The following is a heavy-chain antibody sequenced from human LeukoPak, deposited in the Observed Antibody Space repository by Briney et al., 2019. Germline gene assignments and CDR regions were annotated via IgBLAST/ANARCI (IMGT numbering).Heavy chain of an antibody. CDR2: IKQDGSEK. CDR1: GFTFSSYW. CDR3: ARESWRYTAKPLDY. V-gene: IGHV3-7*01. Sequence: PGGSLRLSCAASGFTFSSYWMSWVRQAPGKGLEWVANIKQDGSEKYYVDSVKGRFTISRDNAKNSLYLQMNSLRAEDTAVYYCARESWRYTAKPLDYWGQGTLVTVSS. D-gene: IGHD5-18*01. J-gene: IGHJ4*02.